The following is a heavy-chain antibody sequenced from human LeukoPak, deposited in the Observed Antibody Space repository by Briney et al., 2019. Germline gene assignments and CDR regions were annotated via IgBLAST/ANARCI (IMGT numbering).Heavy chain of an antibody. V-gene: IGHV4-59*01. CDR1: GGSISSYY. CDR3: AREGVWFGELYFDY. Sequence: SETLSLTCTVSGGSISSYYWSWIRQPPGKGLERIGYIYYSGSTNYNPSLKSRVTISVDTSKNQFSLKLSSVTAADTAVYYCAREGVWFGELYFDYWGQGTLVTVSS. D-gene: IGHD3-10*01. J-gene: IGHJ4*02. CDR2: IYYSGST.